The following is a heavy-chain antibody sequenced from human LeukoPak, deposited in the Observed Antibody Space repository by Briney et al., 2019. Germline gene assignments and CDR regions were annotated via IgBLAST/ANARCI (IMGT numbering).Heavy chain of an antibody. CDR1: GGSNSSYY. J-gene: IGHJ6*02. V-gene: IGHV4-59*08. CDR2: IYYSGST. CDR3: ARHPATVTTGYYYYGMDV. Sequence: SETLSLTCTVSGGSNSSYYWSWIRQPPGKGLEWIGYIYYSGSTNYNPSLKSRVTISVDTSKNQFSLKLSSVTAADTAVYYCARHPATVTTGYYYYGMDVWGQGTTVTVSS. D-gene: IGHD4-17*01.